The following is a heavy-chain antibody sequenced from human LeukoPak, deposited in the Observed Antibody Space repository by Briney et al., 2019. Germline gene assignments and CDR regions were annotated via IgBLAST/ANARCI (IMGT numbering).Heavy chain of an antibody. CDR3: ARSGYSGYDYVDY. D-gene: IGHD5-12*01. J-gene: IGHJ4*02. CDR2: IYHSGST. Sequence: SETLSLTCAVSGGSISSGGYSWSWIRQPPGAGLEWIGYIYHSGSTYYNPSLKSRVTISVHRSKNQFSLKLSSVTAADTAVYYCARSGYSGYDYVDYWGQGTLVTVSS. V-gene: IGHV4-30-2*01. CDR1: GGSISSGGYS.